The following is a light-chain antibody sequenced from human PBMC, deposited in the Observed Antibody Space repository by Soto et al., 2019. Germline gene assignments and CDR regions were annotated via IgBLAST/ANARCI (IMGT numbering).Light chain of an antibody. CDR2: AAS. CDR3: QKFNAVPT. V-gene: IGKV1-27*01. Sequence: DIQMTQSPSSLSASVGDRVTITCRASQAINNYLAWYQQKPGKVPTLLISAASTLQSGVPSRFSGSGSGTAFTLTISSLLPEDVAPYYCQKFNAVPTFGGGTKVEI. J-gene: IGKJ4*01. CDR1: QAINNY.